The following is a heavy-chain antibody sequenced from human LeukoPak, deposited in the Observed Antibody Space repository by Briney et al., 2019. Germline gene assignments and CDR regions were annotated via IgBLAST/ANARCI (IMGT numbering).Heavy chain of an antibody. Sequence: GGSLRLSCVASGFSISSHWMRWLRQAPGKGLEWVANIKQDGSEKYYVDSVKGRFTISRDNAKNSLYLQMNSLRAEDTAVYYCVREKGYDFWSGYYMEYYFDYWGQGTLVTVSS. J-gene: IGHJ4*02. D-gene: IGHD3-3*01. CDR2: IKQDGSEK. CDR3: VREKGYDFWSGYYMEYYFDY. CDR1: GFSISSHW. V-gene: IGHV3-7*01.